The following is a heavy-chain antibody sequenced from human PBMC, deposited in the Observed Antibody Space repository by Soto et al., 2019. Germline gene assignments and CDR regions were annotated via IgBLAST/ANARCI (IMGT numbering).Heavy chain of an antibody. J-gene: IGHJ4*02. Sequence: ASVKVSCKVSGYTLTELSMHWVRQAPGKGLEWMGGFDPEDGETIYAQKFQGRVTMTEDTSTDTAYMELSSLRSEDTAVYYCATSIVGATNPNARFFDYWGQRTLVTVSS. D-gene: IGHD1-26*01. CDR1: GYTLTELS. CDR2: FDPEDGET. CDR3: ATSIVGATNPNARFFDY. V-gene: IGHV1-24*01.